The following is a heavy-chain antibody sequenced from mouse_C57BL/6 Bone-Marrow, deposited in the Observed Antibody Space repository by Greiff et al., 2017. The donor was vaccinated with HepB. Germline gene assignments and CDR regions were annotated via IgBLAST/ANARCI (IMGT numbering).Heavy chain of an antibody. J-gene: IGHJ4*01. CDR2: LYPGSGCT. D-gene: IGHD2-2*01. V-gene: IGHV1-55*01. Sequence: QVQLKQPGAELVKPGASVKMSCKASGYTFTSYWITWVKQSPGQGLEWIGDLYPGSGCTNYNEKFKSKATLTVDTSSSTAYMRLSSLASADSAVYYYARFSGYYYAMDDWGQGTSVTVSS. CDR3: ARFSGYYYAMDD. CDR1: GYTFTSYW.